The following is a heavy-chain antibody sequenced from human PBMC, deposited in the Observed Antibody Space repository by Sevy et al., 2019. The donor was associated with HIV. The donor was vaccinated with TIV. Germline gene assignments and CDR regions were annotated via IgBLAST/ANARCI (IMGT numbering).Heavy chain of an antibody. CDR1: GFTFDDYG. CDR2: INWNGGNT. CDR3: ASEKSCGGACYYFDY. J-gene: IGHJ4*02. V-gene: IGHV3-20*04. Sequence: GGSLRLSCAASGFTFDDYGMSWVRQVPGKGLEWVSSINWNGGNTSYTDFVKGRFTISRDNAKNSLFLQVNSLRAEDTALYYCASEKSCGGACYYFDYWGQGVLVTVSS. D-gene: IGHD2-21*02.